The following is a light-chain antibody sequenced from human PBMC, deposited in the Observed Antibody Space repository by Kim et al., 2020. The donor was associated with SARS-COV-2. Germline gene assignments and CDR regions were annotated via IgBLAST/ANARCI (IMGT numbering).Light chain of an antibody. CDR3: QQSNSTPLT. CDR1: QSINNY. V-gene: IGKV1-39*01. CDR2: AAS. J-gene: IGKJ4*01. Sequence: ASVGDRVTITCRASQSINNYLNWYQQKLGKAPKLLIYAASSLQSGVPSRFSGSISGTDFTLTISDLQPEDFATYHCQQSNSTPLTFGGGTKVDIK.